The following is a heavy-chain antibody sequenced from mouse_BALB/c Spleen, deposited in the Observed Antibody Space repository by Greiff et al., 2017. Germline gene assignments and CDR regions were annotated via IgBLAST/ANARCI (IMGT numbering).Heavy chain of an antibody. V-gene: IGHV2-6-2*01. CDR3: ARQDGNYAFYAMDY. Sequence: QVQLKQSGPDLVAPSQSLSITCTVSGFSLTSYGVHWVRQPPGKGLEWLVVIWSDGSTTYNSALKSRLSISKDNSKSQVFLKMNSLQTDDTAMYYCARQDGNYAFYAMDYWGQGTSVTVSS. CDR2: IWSDGST. D-gene: IGHD2-1*01. J-gene: IGHJ4*01. CDR1: GFSLTSYG.